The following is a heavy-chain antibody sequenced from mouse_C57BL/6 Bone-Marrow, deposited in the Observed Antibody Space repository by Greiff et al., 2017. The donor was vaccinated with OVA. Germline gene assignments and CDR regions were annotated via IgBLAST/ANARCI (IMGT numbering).Heavy chain of an antibody. V-gene: IGHV1-26*01. D-gene: IGHD2-3*01. Sequence: EVQLQQSGPELVKPGASVKISCKASGYTFTDYYMNWVKQSHGKSLEWIGDINPNNGGTSYTPKFKGKATLTVDKSSSTAYMELRSLTSEDSAVYYCADGYYCYFDVWGTGTTVTVSS. J-gene: IGHJ1*03. CDR1: GYTFTDYY. CDR2: INPNNGGT. CDR3: ADGYYCYFDV.